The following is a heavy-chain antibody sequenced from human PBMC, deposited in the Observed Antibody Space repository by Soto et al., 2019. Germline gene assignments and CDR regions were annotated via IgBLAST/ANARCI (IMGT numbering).Heavy chain of an antibody. CDR2: IYYSGST. CDR1: GASISSNSYY. CDR3: ARQDVRAWGRFDP. D-gene: IGHD7-27*01. J-gene: IGHJ5*02. V-gene: IGHV4-39*01. Sequence: QLQLQESGPGLVKPSETLSLTCTVSGASISSNSYYWGWIRQPPGKGLEWIGTIYYSGSTYYNPSLKSRVTISVDTSKNQCSLKASSVTAADTAVYYCARQDVRAWGRFDPWGQGTLVTVSS.